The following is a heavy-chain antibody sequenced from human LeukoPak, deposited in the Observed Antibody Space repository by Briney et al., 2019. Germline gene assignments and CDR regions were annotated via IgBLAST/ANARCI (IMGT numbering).Heavy chain of an antibody. CDR1: GYSFTSYW. J-gene: IGHJ4*02. D-gene: IGHD3-22*01. V-gene: IGHV5-51*01. CDR2: IYPGDSDT. Sequence: GEPLKISCTGSGYSFTSYWIGWVRQMPGKGLEWMGIIYPGDSDTKYSPSFQGQVTISADKSISTAYLQWSSLKASDTAMYYCARGSSGYYYDFDYWGQGTLVTVSS. CDR3: ARGSSGYYYDFDY.